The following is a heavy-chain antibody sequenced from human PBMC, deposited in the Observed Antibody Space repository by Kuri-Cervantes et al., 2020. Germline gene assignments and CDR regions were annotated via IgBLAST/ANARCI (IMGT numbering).Heavy chain of an antibody. D-gene: IGHD6-19*01. CDR1: GFTFSSYA. Sequence: GGSRRLSCAASGFTFSSYAMHWVRQAPGKGLEWVAVISYDGSNKYYADSVKGRFTISRDNSKNTLYLQMNSLRAEDTAVYYCARDTHSSGWFYYFDYWGQGTLVTVSS. V-gene: IGHV3-30-3*01. CDR2: ISYDGSNK. J-gene: IGHJ4*02. CDR3: ARDTHSSGWFYYFDY.